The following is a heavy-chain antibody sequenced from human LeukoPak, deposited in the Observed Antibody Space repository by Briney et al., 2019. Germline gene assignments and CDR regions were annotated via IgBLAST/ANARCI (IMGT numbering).Heavy chain of an antibody. CDR1: GFTFSSYA. Sequence: PGGSLRLSCAASGFTFSSYAMHWVRQAPGKGLEWVAVISYDGSNKYYADSVKGRLTTSRDNSKNTLYLQMNSLRAEDTAVYYCARDSNYVVRHVFDIWGQGTMVTVSS. V-gene: IGHV3-30-3*01. J-gene: IGHJ3*02. CDR2: ISYDGSNK. CDR3: ARDSNYVVRHVFDI. D-gene: IGHD4-4*01.